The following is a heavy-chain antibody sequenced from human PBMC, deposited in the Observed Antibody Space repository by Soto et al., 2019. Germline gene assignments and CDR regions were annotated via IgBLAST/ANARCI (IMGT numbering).Heavy chain of an antibody. J-gene: IGHJ5*02. Sequence: SETLSLTCTVSGGPINDDTYYWRWIRQPPGKGLEWFGSIHYSGTSSYNPSLESRVPMSVGTSKKQLSLRLRPVTAADTAVYYCARLNRDSPNCVPLEPWGQGTLVTVS. V-gene: IGHV4-39*01. CDR1: GGPINDDTYY. CDR3: ARLNRDSPNCVPLEP. CDR2: IHYSGTS. D-gene: IGHD3-22*01.